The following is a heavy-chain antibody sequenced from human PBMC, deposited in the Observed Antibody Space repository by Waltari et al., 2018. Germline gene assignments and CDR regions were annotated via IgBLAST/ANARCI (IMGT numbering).Heavy chain of an antibody. D-gene: IGHD3-22*01. CDR1: GDFLRDDN. Sequence: HVQLQESGPGLAKPSETLSRTCTVSGDFLRDDNLTWIRQAPGKGLGWIAYLRNTGGTKCTPSLESRVTVSAVTSKKQFSLRLTSVTAADTAVYYCARLPTKYYDSIGWGFFDQWGQGILVTVSS. J-gene: IGHJ4*02. V-gene: IGHV4-59*08. CDR3: ARLPTKYYDSIGWGFFDQ. CDR2: LRNTGGT.